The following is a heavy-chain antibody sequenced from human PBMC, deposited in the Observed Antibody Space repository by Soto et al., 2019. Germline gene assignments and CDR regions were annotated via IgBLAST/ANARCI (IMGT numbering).Heavy chain of an antibody. CDR3: AKDEEWSPWMGYFGS. J-gene: IGHJ4*02. Sequence: PGGSLRLTCAASGFTFSNFGMTWVRQGPGEGLEWVSGISGSGTNTYYAESVKGRFTVSRDNSKDTLFLHIASLKADDTAVYYCAKDEEWSPWMGYFGSWGQGTLVTVSS. V-gene: IGHV3-23*01. D-gene: IGHD3-3*01. CDR1: GFTFSNFG. CDR2: ISGSGTNT.